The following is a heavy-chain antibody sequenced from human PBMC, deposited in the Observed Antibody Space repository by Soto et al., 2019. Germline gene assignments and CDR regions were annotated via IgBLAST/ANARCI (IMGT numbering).Heavy chain of an antibody. CDR1: GGTFSSYT. CDR3: ARDKIDYGDYYYYDYGMDV. Sequence: QVQLVQSGAEVKKPGASVKVSCKASGGTFSSYTISWVRQAPGQGLEWMGRIIPILGIANYAQKFQGRVTITADKSTSTADMELSSLRSEDTAVYYCARDKIDYGDYYYYDYGMDVWGQGTTVTVSS. J-gene: IGHJ6*02. V-gene: IGHV1-69*08. CDR2: IIPILGIA. D-gene: IGHD4-17*01.